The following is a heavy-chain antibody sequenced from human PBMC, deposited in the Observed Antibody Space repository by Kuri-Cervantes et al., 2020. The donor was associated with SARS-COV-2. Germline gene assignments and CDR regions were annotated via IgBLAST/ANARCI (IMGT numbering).Heavy chain of an antibody. V-gene: IGHV3-7*03. CDR2: IKQDGSEK. J-gene: IGHJ3*02. CDR3: AKDLRSRYCSSTSCYAFDI. Sequence: GGSLRLSCAACGFTFSSYWMSWVRQAPGKGLEWVANIKQDGSEKYYVDSVKGRFTISRDNSKNTLYLQMNSLRAEDTAVYYCAKDLRSRYCSSTSCYAFDIWGQGTMVTVSS. D-gene: IGHD2-2*01. CDR1: GFTFSSYW.